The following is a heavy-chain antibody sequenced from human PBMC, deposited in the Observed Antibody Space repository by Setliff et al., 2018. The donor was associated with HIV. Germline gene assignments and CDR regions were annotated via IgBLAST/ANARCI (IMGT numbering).Heavy chain of an antibody. CDR2: IHSSGST. D-gene: IGHD4-17*01. CDR1: GDSIISSRNF. CDR3: ARVQMAYAAFDV. Sequence: PSETLSLTCTVSGDSIISSRNFWGWIRQPPGKGLEWIGNIHSSGSTYYNPSLKSRVFISVDLSINQFSLKLSSVTAADTAVYYCARVQMAYAAFDVWGQGTMVTVSS. V-gene: IGHV4-39*07. J-gene: IGHJ3*01.